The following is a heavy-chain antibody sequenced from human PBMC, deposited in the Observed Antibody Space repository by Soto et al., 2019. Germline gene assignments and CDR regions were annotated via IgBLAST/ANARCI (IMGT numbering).Heavy chain of an antibody. CDR3: ARDVGNLYDSSPTGQFDF. V-gene: IGHV4-4*02. Sequence: PSETLSLTCAVSGDSISRGNWWSWVRQPPGKGLEWFGEIYYSGSINYNPSLKSRVTISVDKSKNQFSLKLSSVTAADTAVDYGARDVGNLYDSSPTGQFDFWGQGTLVTVSS. J-gene: IGHJ4*02. CDR1: GDSISRGNW. D-gene: IGHD3-22*01. CDR2: IYYSGSI.